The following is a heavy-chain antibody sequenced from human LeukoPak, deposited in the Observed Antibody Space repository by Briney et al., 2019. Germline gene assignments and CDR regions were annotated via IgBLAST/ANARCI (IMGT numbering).Heavy chain of an antibody. Sequence: GGSLRLSCTASGFMFGDYAMTWVRQAPGKGLEWVGLIRGKVYGGTTEYAASVKGRFTISRDDSKTIAYLQMNSLETEDTAVYYCTRSALSISTYYYMDVWGKGTTVTVSS. CDR2: IRGKVYGGTT. CDR1: GFMFGDYA. V-gene: IGHV3-49*04. CDR3: TRSALSISTYYYMDV. D-gene: IGHD3-9*01. J-gene: IGHJ6*03.